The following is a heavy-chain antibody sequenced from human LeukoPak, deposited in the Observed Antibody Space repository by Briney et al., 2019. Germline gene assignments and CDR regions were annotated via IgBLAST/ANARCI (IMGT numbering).Heavy chain of an antibody. V-gene: IGHV3-23*01. CDR1: GFTFSSYA. D-gene: IGHD1-26*01. Sequence: GGSLRLSCAASGFTFSSYAMSWVRQAPGKGLEWVSAISGSGGSTYYADFVKGRFTISRDNSKNTLYLQMNSLRAEDTAVYYCAKVADSGSYPYYFDYWGQGTLVTVSS. CDR2: ISGSGGST. CDR3: AKVADSGSYPYYFDY. J-gene: IGHJ4*02.